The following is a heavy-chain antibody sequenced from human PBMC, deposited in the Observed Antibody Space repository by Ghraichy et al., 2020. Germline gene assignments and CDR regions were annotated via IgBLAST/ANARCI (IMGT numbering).Heavy chain of an antibody. D-gene: IGHD6-19*01. V-gene: IGHV3-23*01. CDR2: ISETGGST. CDR3: AQESSVWWSYLDF. CDR1: GFTFSSFA. Sequence: GGSLRLSCAATGFTFSSFAMTWVRQAPGKRLEWVSSISETGGSTSYADSVKGRFTISRDNSKNTLYLQMRSLRAEDTAVYYCAQESSVWWSYLDFWGQGTLVTVSS. J-gene: IGHJ4*02.